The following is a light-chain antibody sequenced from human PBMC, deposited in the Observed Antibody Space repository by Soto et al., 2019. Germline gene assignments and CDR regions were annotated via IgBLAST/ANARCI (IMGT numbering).Light chain of an antibody. Sequence: EIVMTQSPATLSVSRGERATLSCRASQSVSSNLAWYQQKPGQAPRLLIYGASTRATGIPARFSGSGSGTDFTLTITSLQSEDFAVYYCQQYNNPSTFGQGTKVDIK. V-gene: IGKV3-15*01. CDR3: QQYNNPST. J-gene: IGKJ1*01. CDR1: QSVSSN. CDR2: GAS.